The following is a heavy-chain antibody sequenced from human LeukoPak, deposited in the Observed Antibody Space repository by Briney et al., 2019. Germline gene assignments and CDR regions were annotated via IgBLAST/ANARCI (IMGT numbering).Heavy chain of an antibody. J-gene: IGHJ4*02. V-gene: IGHV3-64*04. CDR3: AKSSGSNRVLDY. CDR2: ISSNGGST. D-gene: IGHD3-10*01. Sequence: GGSLRLSCSASGFTFSSYAMHWVRQAPGKGLEYVSAISSNGGSTYYADSVKGRFTISRDNSKNTLYLQMNSLRAEDTAVYYCAKSSGSNRVLDYWGQGTLVTVSS. CDR1: GFTFSSYA.